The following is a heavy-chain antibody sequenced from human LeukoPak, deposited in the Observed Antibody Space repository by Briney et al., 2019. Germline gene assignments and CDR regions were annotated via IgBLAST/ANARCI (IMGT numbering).Heavy chain of an antibody. V-gene: IGHV1-69*13. Sequence: SVKVSCKASGGTFSSYAISWVRQAPGQGLEWMGGIIPIFGTANYAQKFQGRVTITADGSTSTAYMELSSLRSEDTAVYYCARSEVRGVITKSPFDYWGQGTLVTVSS. J-gene: IGHJ4*02. CDR3: ARSEVRGVITKSPFDY. CDR1: GGTFSSYA. D-gene: IGHD3-10*01. CDR2: IIPIFGTA.